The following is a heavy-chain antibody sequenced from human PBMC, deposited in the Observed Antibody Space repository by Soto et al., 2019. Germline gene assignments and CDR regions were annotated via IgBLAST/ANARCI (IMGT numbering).Heavy chain of an antibody. J-gene: IGHJ4*01. CDR3: ARDSGYGAGNSVNHYIDY. Sequence: GGSLIRWCASSGLSVSSYGMSWVRQAPGKVLEWVANINQDGSEKNFVDSVRGRFAMSRDNAKNSVYLQMDSLRTEDTAVYYCARDSGYGAGNSVNHYIDYCGHGTLVTVSS. CDR2: INQDGSEK. CDR1: GLSVSSYG. D-gene: IGHD3-10*01. V-gene: IGHV3-7*01.